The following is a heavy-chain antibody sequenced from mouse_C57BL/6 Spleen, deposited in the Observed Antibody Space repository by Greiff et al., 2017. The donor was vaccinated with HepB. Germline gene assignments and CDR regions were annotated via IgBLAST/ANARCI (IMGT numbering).Heavy chain of an antibody. CDR2: IYPGSGNT. J-gene: IGHJ2*01. CDR3: AIDFPFITTVAPYYFDY. CDR1: GYTFTDYY. D-gene: IGHD1-1*01. Sequence: QVHVKQSGAELVRPGASVKLSCKASGYTFTDYYINWVKQRPGQGLEWIARIYPGSGNTYYNEKFKGKATHTAKKSSITAYMQLSSLTSEDSAVYFCAIDFPFITTVAPYYFDYWGQGTTLTVSS. V-gene: IGHV1-76*01.